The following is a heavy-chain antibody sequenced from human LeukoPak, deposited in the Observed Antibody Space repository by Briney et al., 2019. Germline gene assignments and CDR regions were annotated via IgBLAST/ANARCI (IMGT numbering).Heavy chain of an antibody. CDR1: GGSFSGYY. CDR2: IYYSGST. Sequence: SETLSLTCAVYGGSFSGYYWSWIRQPPGKGLEWIGYIYYSGSTNYNPSLKSRVTISVDTSKNQFSLKLSSVTAADAAVYYCARHGKDSSGWYNWFDPWGQGTLVTVSS. CDR3: ARHGKDSSGWYNWFDP. D-gene: IGHD6-19*01. J-gene: IGHJ5*02. V-gene: IGHV4-59*08.